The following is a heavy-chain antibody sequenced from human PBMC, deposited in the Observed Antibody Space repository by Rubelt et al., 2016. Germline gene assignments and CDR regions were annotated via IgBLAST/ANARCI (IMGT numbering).Heavy chain of an antibody. Sequence: QVQLVQSGAEVKKPGASVKVSCKASGYTFTSYGISWVRQAPGQGLEWMGWISAYNGNTNYAQKLQGRVTKTTDTSTSTACRELRSLVSDGTAVYYCARDLAPFRRYNWNFPLDYWGQGTLVTVSS. D-gene: IGHD1-7*01. CDR2: ISAYNGNT. V-gene: IGHV1-18*01. J-gene: IGHJ4*02. CDR3: ARDLAPFRRYNWNFPLDY. CDR1: GYTFTSYG.